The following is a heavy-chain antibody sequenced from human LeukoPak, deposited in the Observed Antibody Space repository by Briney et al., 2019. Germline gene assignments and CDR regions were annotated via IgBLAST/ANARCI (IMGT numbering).Heavy chain of an antibody. CDR1: GGSISSYY. V-gene: IGHV4-59*08. Sequence: SETLSLTCTVSGGSISSYYWSWIRQPPGKGLEWIGYIYYSGSTNYNPSLKSRVTISVDTSKNQFSLKLSSVTAADTAVYYCARTLRFLGNQRQNWSDPWGQGTLVTVSS. D-gene: IGHD3-3*01. CDR2: IYYSGST. J-gene: IGHJ5*02. CDR3: ARTLRFLGNQRQNWSDP.